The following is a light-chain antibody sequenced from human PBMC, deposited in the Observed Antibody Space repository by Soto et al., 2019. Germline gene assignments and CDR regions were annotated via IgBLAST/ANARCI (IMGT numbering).Light chain of an antibody. V-gene: IGKV1-5*03. CDR1: QSISNW. Sequence: DIQRSQSPSTLSASVGDRVTITCRASQSISNWLAWYQQKPGKAPKLLIYKASSLESGVPSRFSGSGSGTEFTLTIRSLQPDDFATYYCQQYYTYSSLTFGGGTKVDIK. CDR3: QQYYTYSSLT. CDR2: KAS. J-gene: IGKJ4*01.